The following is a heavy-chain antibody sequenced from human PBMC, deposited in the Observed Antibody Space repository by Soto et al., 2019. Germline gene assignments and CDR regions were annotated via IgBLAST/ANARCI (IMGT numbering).Heavy chain of an antibody. CDR3: ARDIRRTGYRYYYYGMDV. V-gene: IGHV1-69*06. CDR2: IIPIFGTA. Sequence: SVKVSCKASGGTFSSYAISWVRQAPGQGLEWMGGIIPIFGTANYAQKFQGRVTITADKSTSTAYMELSSLRSGDRAVYYCARDIRRTGYRYYYYGMDVWGQGTTVTVSS. J-gene: IGHJ6*02. CDR1: GGTFSSYA. D-gene: IGHD3-9*01.